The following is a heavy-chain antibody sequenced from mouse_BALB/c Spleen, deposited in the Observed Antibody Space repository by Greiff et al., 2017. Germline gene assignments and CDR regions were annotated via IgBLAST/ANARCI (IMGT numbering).Heavy chain of an antibody. Sequence: EVKVVESGGGLVQPGESLKLSCESNEYEFPSHDMSWVRKTPEKRLELVAAINSDGGSTYYPDTMERRFIISRDNTKKTLYLQMSSLRSEDTALYYCARDDYRYDESAYWGQGTLVTVSA. V-gene: IGHV5-2*01. CDR3: ARDDYRYDESAY. CDR2: INSDGGST. J-gene: IGHJ3*01. D-gene: IGHD2-14*01. CDR1: EYEFPSHD.